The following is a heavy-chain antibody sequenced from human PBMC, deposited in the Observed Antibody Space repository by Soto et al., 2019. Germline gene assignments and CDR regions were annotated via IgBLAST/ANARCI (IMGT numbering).Heavy chain of an antibody. CDR3: AKDSPYSSGWHGLFDY. V-gene: IGHV3-23*01. CDR2: ISGSGDST. Sequence: GGSLRLSSAASGFAFSTYAMSWVRQAPGKGLEWVSGISGSGDSTYYADSVKGRFTISRDNSKNTLYLQMNSLRAEDTAIYYCAKDSPYSSGWHGLFDYWGQGTLVTVSS. J-gene: IGHJ4*02. D-gene: IGHD6-19*01. CDR1: GFAFSTYA.